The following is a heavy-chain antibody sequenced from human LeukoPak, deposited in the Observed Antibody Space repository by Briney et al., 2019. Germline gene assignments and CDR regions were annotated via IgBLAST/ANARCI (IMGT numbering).Heavy chain of an antibody. Sequence: SGGSLRLSCAASGFTFSSYAMSWVRQAPGKGLEWVSAISGSGGETFYADSVKGRFTLSRDDSRNTVYLQLNNLRVEDTAIYYCAKASWVSSADAVWWGQGTQVTVSS. CDR3: AKASWVSSADAVW. CDR1: GFTFSSYA. CDR2: ISGSGGET. D-gene: IGHD3-16*01. J-gene: IGHJ4*02. V-gene: IGHV3-23*01.